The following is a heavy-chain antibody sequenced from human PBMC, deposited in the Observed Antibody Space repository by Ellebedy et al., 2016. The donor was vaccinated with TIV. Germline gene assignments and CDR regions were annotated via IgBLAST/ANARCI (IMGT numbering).Heavy chain of an antibody. CDR2: IHNNDKI. Sequence: GGSLRLXXAASGFSVGSIYMSWVRQAPGKGLEWVSIIHNNDKIYYTDSVKGRFTISRDNAKNSLFLQLDSLRAEDTAVYYCVRAGYCSGYCYYGFDYWGQGTLVTVSS. V-gene: IGHV3-66*01. CDR3: VRAGYCSGYCYYGFDY. D-gene: IGHD2-15*01. CDR1: GFSVGSIY. J-gene: IGHJ4*02.